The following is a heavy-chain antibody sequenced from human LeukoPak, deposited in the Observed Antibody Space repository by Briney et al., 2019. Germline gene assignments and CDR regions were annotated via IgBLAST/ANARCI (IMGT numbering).Heavy chain of an antibody. J-gene: IGHJ5*02. CDR2: IIPIFGTA. D-gene: IGHD3/OR15-3a*01. Sequence: SVKVSCKASGGTFSSYAISWVRQAPGQGLEWMGGIIPIFGTANYAKKLEGRVTITADESTSTAYMELSSLRSEDTAVYYCARELDSNWFDPWGQGTLVTVSS. CDR1: GGTFSSYA. V-gene: IGHV1-69*13. CDR3: ARELDSNWFDP.